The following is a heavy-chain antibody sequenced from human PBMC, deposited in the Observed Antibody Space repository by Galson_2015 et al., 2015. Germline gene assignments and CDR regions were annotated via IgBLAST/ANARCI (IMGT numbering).Heavy chain of an antibody. V-gene: IGHV1-69*02. D-gene: IGHD3-9*01. CDR1: GGTFSSYT. J-gene: IGHJ4*02. CDR3: AVLTGYYFDY. Sequence: SVKVSCKASGGTFSSYTISWVRQAPGQGLEWMGRIIPILGIANYAQKFQGRVTITRDTSASTAYMELSSLRSEDTAVYYCAVLTGYYFDYWGQGTLVTVSS. CDR2: IIPILGIA.